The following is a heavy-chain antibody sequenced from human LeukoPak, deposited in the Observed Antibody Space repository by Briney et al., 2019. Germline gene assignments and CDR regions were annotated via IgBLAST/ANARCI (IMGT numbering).Heavy chain of an antibody. Sequence: GGSLRLSCAASGFTFSSYAMNWVRQAPGKGLEWVSAISGSGGGTYYADSVKGRFTISRDNSKNTLYLQMNSLRAEDTAVYYCAKAVSGNYIKGFDYWGQGILVTVSS. CDR3: AKAVSGNYIKGFDY. D-gene: IGHD1-26*01. J-gene: IGHJ4*02. CDR2: ISGSGGGT. V-gene: IGHV3-23*01. CDR1: GFTFSSYA.